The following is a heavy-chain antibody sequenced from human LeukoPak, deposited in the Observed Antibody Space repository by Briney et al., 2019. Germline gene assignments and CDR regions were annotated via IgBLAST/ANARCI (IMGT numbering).Heavy chain of an antibody. CDR2: IWYDGSNK. V-gene: IGHV3-33*01. D-gene: IGHD3-22*01. CDR1: GFTFSSYG. J-gene: IGHJ4*02. CDR3: AGSSGYYGVDYFDY. Sequence: GGSLRLSCAASGFTFSSYGMHWVRQAPGKGLEWVTVIWYDGSNKYYADSVKGRFTISRDNSKNTLYLQMNSLRAEDTAVYYCAGSSGYYGVDYFDYWGQGTLVTVSS.